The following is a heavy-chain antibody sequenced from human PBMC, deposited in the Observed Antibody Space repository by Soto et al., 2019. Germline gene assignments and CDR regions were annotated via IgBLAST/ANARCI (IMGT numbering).Heavy chain of an antibody. V-gene: IGHV4-61*01. D-gene: IGHD6-19*01. J-gene: IGHJ4*02. CDR1: GDSVTSCISY. CDR2: FYYSGSA. CDR3: ARGNGLYYF. Sequence: PSETLSLTFTVSGDSVTSCISYWTWILQPPGKELEWIGFFYYSGSANYNPSLKNRVTIIGDTTKNQFSLRMDSVAAADTAVYYCARGNGLYYFWGQGTEVTVSS.